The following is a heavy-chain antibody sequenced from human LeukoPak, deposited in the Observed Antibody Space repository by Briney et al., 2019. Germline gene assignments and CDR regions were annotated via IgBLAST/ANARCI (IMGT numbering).Heavy chain of an antibody. Sequence: ASVKVSCKASGYTFTGYYMHWVRQAPGQGLEWMAWISPYNGNTKYVQNLQGRLTITTDTTTSTAYMELRSLTSDDTAVYFCAREESIGRYQFLHDSWGQGTLVTVSS. J-gene: IGHJ4*02. V-gene: IGHV1-18*04. D-gene: IGHD1-26*01. CDR1: GYTFTGYY. CDR2: ISPYNGNT. CDR3: AREESIGRYQFLHDS.